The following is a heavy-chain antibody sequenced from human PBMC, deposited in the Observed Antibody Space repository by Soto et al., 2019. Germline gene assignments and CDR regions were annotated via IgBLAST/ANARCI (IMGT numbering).Heavy chain of an antibody. Sequence: QVQLVESGGGVVQPGRSLRLSCAASGFTFSSYAMHWVRQAPGKGLXXXXVISYDGSNKYYADSVKGRFTISRDNSKNTLYLQMNSLRAEDTAVYYCARDREDYWGQGTLVTVSS. D-gene: IGHD1-26*01. CDR2: ISYDGSNK. J-gene: IGHJ4*02. CDR1: GFTFSSYA. CDR3: ARDREDY. V-gene: IGHV3-30-3*01.